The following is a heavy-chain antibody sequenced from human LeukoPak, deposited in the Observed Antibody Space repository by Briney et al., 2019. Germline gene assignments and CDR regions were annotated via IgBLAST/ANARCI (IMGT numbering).Heavy chain of an antibody. CDR2: MNPNSGNT. Sequence: ASVKVSCKASGYTFTSYYMHWVRQAPGQGLEWMGWMNPNSGNTGYAQKFQGRVTMTRNTSISTAYMELSSLRSEDTAVYYCARGSGSYYTYWGQGTLVTVSS. CDR1: GYTFTSYY. CDR3: ARGSGSYYTY. V-gene: IGHV1-8*02. D-gene: IGHD1-26*01. J-gene: IGHJ4*02.